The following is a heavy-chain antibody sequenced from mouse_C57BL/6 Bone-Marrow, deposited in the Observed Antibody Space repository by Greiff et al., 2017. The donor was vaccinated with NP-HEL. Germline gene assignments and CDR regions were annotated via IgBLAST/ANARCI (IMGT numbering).Heavy chain of an antibody. J-gene: IGHJ1*03. CDR1: GYTFTDYY. Sequence: VQLQQSGPELVKPGASVKISCKASGYTFTDYYMNWVKQSHGKSLEWIGDINPNNGGTSYNQKFKGKATLTVDKSSSTAYMELRSLTSEDSAVYYCARLLWYPYWYFDVWGTGTTVTVSS. CDR3: ARLLWYPYWYFDV. D-gene: IGHD2-1*01. V-gene: IGHV1-26*01. CDR2: INPNNGGT.